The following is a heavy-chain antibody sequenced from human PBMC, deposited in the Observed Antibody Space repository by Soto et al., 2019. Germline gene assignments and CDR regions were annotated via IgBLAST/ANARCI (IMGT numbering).Heavy chain of an antibody. CDR2: INAGNGNT. CDR3: AREYCTNGVCYYYYYGMDV. J-gene: IGHJ6*02. CDR1: GYTFTSYA. Sequence: QVQLVQSGAEVKKPGASVKVSCKASGYTFTSYAMHWVRQAPGQRLEWMGWINAGNGNTKYSQKFQGRVTITRDTSASTAYMELSSLRSEETAVYYCAREYCTNGVCYYYYYGMDVLGQGTTVTVSS. D-gene: IGHD2-8*01. V-gene: IGHV1-3*01.